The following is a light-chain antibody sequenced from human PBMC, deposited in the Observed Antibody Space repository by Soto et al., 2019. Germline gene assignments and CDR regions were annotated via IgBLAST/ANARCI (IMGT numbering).Light chain of an antibody. CDR3: GTWDSSLSDFYV. CDR1: SSKIGNNY. Sequence: HCLLAQPPSVSAAPGQKVTISCSGSSSKIGNNYVSWYQQLPGTAPKLLIYDNNKRPSGIPDRFSGSKSGTSATLGITGLQTGDEADYYCGTWDSSLSDFYVFGTGTKVTVL. J-gene: IGLJ1*01. CDR2: DNN. V-gene: IGLV1-51*01.